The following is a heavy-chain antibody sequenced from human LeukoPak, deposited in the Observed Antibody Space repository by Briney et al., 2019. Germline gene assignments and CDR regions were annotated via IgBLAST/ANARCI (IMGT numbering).Heavy chain of an antibody. CDR3: VRGNPPNCSGDCFDY. Sequence: GGSLRLSCAASGFTFINYGMHWVRQAPGKGLEWVAVIWYDGSDQRYAESVKGRFTISRDDSKNTVFLQMNSLRVDDTAVYYCVRGNPPNCSGDCFDYWGQGTLVTVSS. CDR1: GFTFINYG. V-gene: IGHV3-33*01. D-gene: IGHD2-15*01. CDR2: IWYDGSDQ. J-gene: IGHJ4*02.